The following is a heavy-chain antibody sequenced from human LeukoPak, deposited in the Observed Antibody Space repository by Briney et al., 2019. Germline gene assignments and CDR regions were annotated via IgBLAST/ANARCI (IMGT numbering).Heavy chain of an antibody. CDR3: ARHGMGSGWYSALDF. CDR1: GGTFSSYA. V-gene: IGHV1-69*04. Sequence: EASVKVSCKASGGTFSSYAISWVRQAPGQGLEWMGRIIPILGIANYAQKFQGRVTITADKSTSTAYMELSSLRSEDTAVYYCARHGMGSGWYSALDFWGQGTLVTVSS. D-gene: IGHD6-19*01. J-gene: IGHJ4*02. CDR2: IIPILGIA.